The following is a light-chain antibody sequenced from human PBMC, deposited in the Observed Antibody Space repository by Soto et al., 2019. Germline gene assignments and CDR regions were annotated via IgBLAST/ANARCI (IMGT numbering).Light chain of an antibody. CDR2: EVS. CDR1: SSDVGGYNY. V-gene: IGLV2-8*01. J-gene: IGLJ2*01. CDR3: SSYAGRLV. Sequence: QSALTQPPSASGSPGQSVTISCTGTSSDVGGYNYVSWYQQHPGKAPKLMIYEVSKRPSGVPDRFSGSKSGNTASLTVSGLQAEDEAYYYCSSYAGRLVFGGGTKVTVL.